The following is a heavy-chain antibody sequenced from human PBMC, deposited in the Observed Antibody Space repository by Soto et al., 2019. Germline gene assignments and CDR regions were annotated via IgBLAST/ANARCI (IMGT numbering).Heavy chain of an antibody. J-gene: IGHJ4*02. CDR1: GGTFSSYT. D-gene: IGHD2-21*02. Sequence: ASVKVSCKASGGTFSSYTISWVRQAPGQGLEWMGRIIPILGIANYAQKFQGRVTITADKSTSTAYMELGSLRSEDTAVYYCAPDCIALSCYFDYWGQGTLVTVSS. CDR2: IIPILGIA. CDR3: APDCIALSCYFDY. V-gene: IGHV1-69*02.